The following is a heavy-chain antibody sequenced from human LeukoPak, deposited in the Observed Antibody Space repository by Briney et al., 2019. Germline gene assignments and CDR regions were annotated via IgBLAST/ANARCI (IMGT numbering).Heavy chain of an antibody. J-gene: IGHJ4*02. CDR1: GFTFSSYG. V-gene: IGHV3-33*01. Sequence: GGSLRLSCAASGFTFSSYGMHWVRQAPGKGLEWVAVIWYDGSNKYYADSVKGRFTISRDNSKNTLYLQMNSLRAEDTAVCYCAREVHTGYYLDYWGQGTPVTVSS. D-gene: IGHD3-9*01. CDR2: IWYDGSNK. CDR3: AREVHTGYYLDY.